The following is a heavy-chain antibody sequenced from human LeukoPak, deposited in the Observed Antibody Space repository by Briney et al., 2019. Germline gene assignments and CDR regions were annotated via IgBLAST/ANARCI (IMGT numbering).Heavy chain of an antibody. D-gene: IGHD4-11*01. CDR2: IYYSGGT. CDR3: ARETTVATKGGFDP. CDR1: GGSISSGGYY. Sequence: PSETLSLTCTVSGGSISSGGYYWGWLRQHPGKGLEWIGYIYYSGGTYYNPSLKSRVTISVDTSKNQFSLKLSSVTAADTAVYYCARETTVATKGGFDPWGQGTLLTVSS. V-gene: IGHV4-31*03. J-gene: IGHJ5*02.